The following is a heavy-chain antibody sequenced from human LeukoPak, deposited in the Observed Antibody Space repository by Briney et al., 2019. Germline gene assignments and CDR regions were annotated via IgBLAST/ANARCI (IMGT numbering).Heavy chain of an antibody. D-gene: IGHD2-15*01. CDR2: INPSGSYT. CDR1: VFTFTSYY. V-gene: IGHV1-46*01. CDR3: ARDNSGGSTWWFDP. Sequence: ASVTVSCKASVFTFTSYYMHWVRQAPGQGLEWRGIINPSGSYTSYAQKFQGRVTMTRDTSTSTVYMELSSLRSEDTAVYYCARDNSGGSTWWFDPWGQGTLVTVSS. J-gene: IGHJ5*02.